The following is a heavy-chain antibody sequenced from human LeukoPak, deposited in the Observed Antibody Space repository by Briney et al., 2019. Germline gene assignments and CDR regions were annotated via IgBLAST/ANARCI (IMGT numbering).Heavy chain of an antibody. V-gene: IGHV4-59*08. CDR1: GGSISSYY. D-gene: IGHD3-22*01. Sequence: PSETLSLTCTVSGGSISSYYWSWIRQPPGKGLEWIGYIYYSGSTNYNPSLKSRVTISVDTSKNRFSLKLSSVTAADTAVYYCARARTFYYDSSGLQWGQGTLVTVSS. J-gene: IGHJ4*02. CDR3: ARARTFYYDSSGLQ. CDR2: IYYSGST.